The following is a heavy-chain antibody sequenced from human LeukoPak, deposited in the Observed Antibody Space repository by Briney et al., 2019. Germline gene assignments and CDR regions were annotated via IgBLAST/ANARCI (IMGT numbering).Heavy chain of an antibody. J-gene: IGHJ2*01. D-gene: IGHD2/OR15-2a*01. CDR3: ARAFRARYFDL. Sequence: PSETLSLTCTVSGGSITTSSYYWGWIRQPPGKGLEWIGIIYYSGSTYYNPSLKGRVTISVDTSKNQFSLKLSSVTAADTAAYYCARAFRARYFDLWGRGTLVTVSS. CDR1: GGSITTSSYY. CDR2: IYYSGST. V-gene: IGHV4-39*01.